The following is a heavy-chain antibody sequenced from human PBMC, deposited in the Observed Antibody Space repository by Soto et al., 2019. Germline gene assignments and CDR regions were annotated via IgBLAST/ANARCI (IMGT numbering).Heavy chain of an antibody. CDR3: ARYKAYCGGDCYSNSHFFDY. Sequence: PGGSLRLSCAASGFTFSSYSMNWVRQAPGKGLEWVSSISSSSSYIYYADSVKGRFTISRDNAKNSLYLQMNSLRAEDTAVYYCARYKAYCGGDCYSNSHFFDYWGQGT. D-gene: IGHD2-21*01. CDR2: ISSSSSYI. V-gene: IGHV3-21*01. CDR1: GFTFSSYS. J-gene: IGHJ4*02.